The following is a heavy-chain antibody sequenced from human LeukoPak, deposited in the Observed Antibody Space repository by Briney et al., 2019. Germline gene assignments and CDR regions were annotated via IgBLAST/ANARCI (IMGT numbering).Heavy chain of an antibody. CDR1: GFSFSNDW. Sequence: PGGSLRLACAASGFSFSNDWMSWVRQAPGKGLEWVGRVKSRGAGETTDYAAHVQGRFTISRDDSKNTLYLQMNSLKTEDTAVYYCTLIQGWGSGSYYLDYWGQGTLVTVSS. CDR3: TLIQGWGSGSYYLDY. CDR2: VKSRGAGETT. D-gene: IGHD3-10*01. V-gene: IGHV3-15*01. J-gene: IGHJ4*02.